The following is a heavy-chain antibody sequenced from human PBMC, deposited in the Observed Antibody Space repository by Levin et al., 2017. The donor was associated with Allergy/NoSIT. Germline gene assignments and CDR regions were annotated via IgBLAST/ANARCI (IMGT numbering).Heavy chain of an antibody. CDR1: GFTFSSYG. V-gene: IGHV3-30*18. CDR3: AKDYSYGYAFLDY. Sequence: GGSLRLSCAASGFTFSSYGMHWVRQAPGKGLEWVAVISYDGSNKYYADSVKGRFTISRDNSKNTLYLQMNSLRAEDTAVYYCAKDYSYGYAFLDYWGQGTLVTVSS. D-gene: IGHD5-18*01. J-gene: IGHJ4*02. CDR2: ISYDGSNK.